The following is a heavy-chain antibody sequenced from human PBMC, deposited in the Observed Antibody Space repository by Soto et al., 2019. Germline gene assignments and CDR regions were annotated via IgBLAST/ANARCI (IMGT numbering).Heavy chain of an antibody. CDR3: AKVAASSWHANWIAP. Sequence: GGSLRLSCTASGFDFGRTGMHWVRQAPGKGLEWVAVMSYDGRKKYYGDSVKGRFTVSRDNSNNTLYLQMNSLRTDDTGIYYCAKVAASSWHANWIAPWGQGTLVTVSS. CDR2: MSYDGRKK. CDR1: GFDFGRTG. D-gene: IGHD6-13*01. J-gene: IGHJ5*02. V-gene: IGHV3-30*18.